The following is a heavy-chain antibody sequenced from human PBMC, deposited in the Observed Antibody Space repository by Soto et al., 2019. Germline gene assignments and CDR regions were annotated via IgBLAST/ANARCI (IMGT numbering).Heavy chain of an antibody. CDR2: MNPNSGNT. CDR3: ARGGRYFDWLVGYYMDV. Sequence: ASVKVSCKASGYTFTSYDINWVRQATGQGLEWMGWMNPNSGNTGYAQKFQGRVTMTRNTSISTAYMELSSLRSEDTAVYYCARGGRYFDWLVGYYMDVWGKGTTVTVSS. D-gene: IGHD3-9*01. CDR1: GYTFTSYD. J-gene: IGHJ6*03. V-gene: IGHV1-8*01.